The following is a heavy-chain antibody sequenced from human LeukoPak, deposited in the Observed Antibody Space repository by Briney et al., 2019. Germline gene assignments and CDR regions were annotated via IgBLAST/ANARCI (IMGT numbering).Heavy chain of an antibody. CDR1: GGSVTSTNW. CDR3: ARLGDGDNLRYFDY. Sequence: SETLSLTCDVSGGSVTSTNWWTWVRQPPGKGLEWIGYIYYSGSTNYNASLKSRVTISVDTSKNQFSLKLSSVTAADTAVYYCARLGDGDNLRYFDYWGQGTLVTVSS. V-gene: IGHV4-59*08. J-gene: IGHJ4*02. D-gene: IGHD5-24*01. CDR2: IYYSGST.